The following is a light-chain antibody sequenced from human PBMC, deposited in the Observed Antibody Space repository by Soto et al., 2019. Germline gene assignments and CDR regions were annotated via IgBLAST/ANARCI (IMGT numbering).Light chain of an antibody. CDR1: QSISSW. CDR2: KTS. J-gene: IGKJ1*01. Sequence: DIQMTQSPSTLSASVGDRVTITCRASQSISSWLAWYQQKPGKAPKVLIYKTSSLASGVPSRFSGSGSGTEFTPTISSLQPDDFATYYCQQYSSYSRTFGQGTKVEIK. CDR3: QQYSSYSRT. V-gene: IGKV1-5*03.